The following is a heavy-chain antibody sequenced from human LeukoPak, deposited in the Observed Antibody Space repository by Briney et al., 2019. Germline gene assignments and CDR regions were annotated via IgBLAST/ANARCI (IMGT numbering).Heavy chain of an antibody. CDR3: ARASIGLRLDFDY. Sequence: ASVKVSCKASGYTFTGYYMHWVRQAPGQGLEWMGWINPNSGGTNYAQKFQGRVTMTRDTSISTAYMELSRLRSDDTAVCYCARASIGLRLDFDYWGQGTLVTVSS. CDR2: INPNSGGT. D-gene: IGHD2-21*01. V-gene: IGHV1-2*02. J-gene: IGHJ4*02. CDR1: GYTFTGYY.